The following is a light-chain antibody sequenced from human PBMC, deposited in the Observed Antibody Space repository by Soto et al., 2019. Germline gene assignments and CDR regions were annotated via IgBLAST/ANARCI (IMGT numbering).Light chain of an antibody. CDR1: SSNIGSNA. J-gene: IGLJ2*01. CDR3: AAWDDSLNGVV. V-gene: IGLV1-44*01. Sequence: QSVLTQPPSASGTPGQRVIISCSGSSSNIGSNAVNWYQQLPGTAPKLLIDTNNQRPSGVPDRFSGSKSGTSASLAISGLQSEDEADFYCAAWDDSLNGVVFGGGTKLTVL. CDR2: TNN.